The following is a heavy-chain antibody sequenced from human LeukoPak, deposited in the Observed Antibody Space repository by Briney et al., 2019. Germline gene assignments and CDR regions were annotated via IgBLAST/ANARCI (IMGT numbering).Heavy chain of an antibody. D-gene: IGHD4-23*01. V-gene: IGHV3-23*01. CDR1: GFTFGSYA. CDR2: LSPSGASI. Sequence: GGSLRLSCAASGFTFGSYAMSWVRQAPGRGLEWVSSLSPSGASIYYADPVKGRFSISRDNSKNTLYLQMNNLRAEDTALYYCAAGPYGGNTPFDYWGQGTLVTISS. CDR3: AAGPYGGNTPFDY. J-gene: IGHJ4*02.